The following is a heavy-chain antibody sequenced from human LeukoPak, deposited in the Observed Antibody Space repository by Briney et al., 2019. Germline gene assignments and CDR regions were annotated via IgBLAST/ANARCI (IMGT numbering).Heavy chain of an antibody. V-gene: IGHV3-30*02. Sequence: GGSLRLSCAASGFIFSTYGMHWVRQAPGKGLEWVAFLRSDETDHHYADSVQGRFTISRDNSKSTLFLQMNSLRAEDTAVYYCGKHDSSSYYWGQGTPVTVSS. CDR3: GKHDSSSYY. CDR1: GFIFSTYG. D-gene: IGHD3-22*01. CDR2: LRSDETDH. J-gene: IGHJ4*02.